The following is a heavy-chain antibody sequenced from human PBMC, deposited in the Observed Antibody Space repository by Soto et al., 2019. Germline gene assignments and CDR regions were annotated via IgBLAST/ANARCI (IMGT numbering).Heavy chain of an antibody. V-gene: IGHV1-18*01. CDR1: GYTFTSYG. Sequence: ASVKVSCKASGYTFTSYGISWVRQAPGQGLERMGWISAYNGNTNYAQKLQGRVTMTTDTSTSTAYMELRSLRSDDTAVYYCASDLTTMIVVASDAFDIWGQGTMVTVSS. D-gene: IGHD3-22*01. CDR3: ASDLTTMIVVASDAFDI. CDR2: ISAYNGNT. J-gene: IGHJ3*02.